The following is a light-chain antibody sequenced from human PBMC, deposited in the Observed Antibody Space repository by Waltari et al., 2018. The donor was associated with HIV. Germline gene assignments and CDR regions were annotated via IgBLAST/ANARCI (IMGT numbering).Light chain of an antibody. CDR1: QIIGRC. Sequence: DIQMTQSPSSLSASVGDRVTITCRAGQIIGRCLNWYQQKPGKAPELLIYGASTLQSGVPSRFSGSGSGTDFTLTISSLQPEDFATYYCQQNYRLPHSFGQGTKLEIK. J-gene: IGKJ2*03. CDR3: QQNYRLPHS. V-gene: IGKV1-39*01. CDR2: GAS.